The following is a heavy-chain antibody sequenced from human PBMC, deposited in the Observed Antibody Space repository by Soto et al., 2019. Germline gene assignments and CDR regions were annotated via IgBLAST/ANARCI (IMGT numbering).Heavy chain of an antibody. CDR3: ASGYCSSTSCYVGYYYYGMDV. J-gene: IGHJ6*02. D-gene: IGHD2-2*03. V-gene: IGHV1-69*13. Sequence: ASVKVSCKASGGTFSSYAISWVRQAPGQGLEWMGGIIPIFGTANYAQKFQGRVTITADESTSTAYMELGSLRSEDTAVYYCASGYCSSTSCYVGYYYYGMDVWGQGTTVTVSS. CDR2: IIPIFGTA. CDR1: GGTFSSYA.